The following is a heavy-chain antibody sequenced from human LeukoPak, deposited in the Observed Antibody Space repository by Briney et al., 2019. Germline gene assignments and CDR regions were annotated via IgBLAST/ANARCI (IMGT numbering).Heavy chain of an antibody. CDR3: ARDRPVRYDSSGYSAFDI. D-gene: IGHD3-22*01. CDR2: IYHSGST. Sequence: SGTLSLTCAVSGGSISSSNWWSWVRQPPGKGLEWIGEIYHSGSTNYNPSLKSRVTISVDKSKNQFSLKLSSVTAADTAVYYCARDRPVRYDSSGYSAFDIWGQGTMVTVSS. V-gene: IGHV4-4*02. CDR1: GGSISSSNW. J-gene: IGHJ3*02.